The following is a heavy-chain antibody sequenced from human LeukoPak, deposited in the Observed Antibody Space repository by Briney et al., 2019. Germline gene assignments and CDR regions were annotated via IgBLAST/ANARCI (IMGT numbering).Heavy chain of an antibody. D-gene: IGHD6-25*01. J-gene: IGHJ5*02. CDR1: GFTFSSYR. V-gene: IGHV3-33*01. Sequence: PGGCLTLSCAASGFTFSSYRMHGVRQAAGKGLEWVAVIWYDGSNKYYADSVKGRFTISRDNSKSTLYLQMNSLRAEDTAVYYCAGDQPPRPFDPWGQGTLVTVSS. CDR3: AGDQPPRPFDP. CDR2: IWYDGSNK.